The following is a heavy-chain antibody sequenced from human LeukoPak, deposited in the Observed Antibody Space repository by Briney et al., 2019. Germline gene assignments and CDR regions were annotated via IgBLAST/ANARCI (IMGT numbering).Heavy chain of an antibody. CDR2: ISSSGSTI. J-gene: IGHJ4*02. D-gene: IGHD6-13*01. CDR3: ARDPKYSNSWFFDY. CDR1: GFIFSSYE. Sequence: GGSLRLSCAASGFIFSSYEMNWVRQAPGKGLEWVSYISSSGSTIYYADSVKGRCTISRDNSNNTLYLQMNSLRAEDTAVYYCARDPKYSNSWFFDYWGQGTLVTVSS. V-gene: IGHV3-48*03.